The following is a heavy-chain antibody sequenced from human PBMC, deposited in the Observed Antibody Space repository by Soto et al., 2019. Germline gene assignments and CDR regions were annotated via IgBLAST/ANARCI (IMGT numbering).Heavy chain of an antibody. J-gene: IGHJ5*02. CDR2: IYYSGST. Sequence: SXTLSLTCTVSGGSMSSYHWSWIRQPPVKGLEWIGYIYYSGSTNYNPSLKSRVTISVDTSKNQFSLKLSSVTAADTAVYYCARLTRLNWFDPWGQGTLVTVSS. CDR1: GGSMSSYH. V-gene: IGHV4-59*08. CDR3: ARLTRLNWFDP.